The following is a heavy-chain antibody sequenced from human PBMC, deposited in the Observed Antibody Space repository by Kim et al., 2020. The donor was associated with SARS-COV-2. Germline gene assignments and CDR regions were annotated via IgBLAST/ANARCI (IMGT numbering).Heavy chain of an antibody. V-gene: IGHV4-39*01. Sequence: NPSLKSRVTISVDTSKNQFSLKRSSVTAADTAVYYCASNSIAVAGSLDYWGQGTLVTVSS. CDR3: ASNSIAVAGSLDY. J-gene: IGHJ4*02. D-gene: IGHD6-19*01.